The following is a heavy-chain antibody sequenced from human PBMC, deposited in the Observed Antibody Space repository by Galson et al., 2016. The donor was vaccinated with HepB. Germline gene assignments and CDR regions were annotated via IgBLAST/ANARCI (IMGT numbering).Heavy chain of an antibody. CDR2: ISSSSSYI. D-gene: IGHD3-9*01. J-gene: IGHJ4*02. CDR1: GFTFSSYS. Sequence: SLRLSCAASGFTFSSYSMNWVRQAPGKGLEWVSSISSSSSYIYYADSVKGRFTISRDNAKNSLYLQMHSLRAADTAVYYCARDGGGRYSGYEYYFDYWGQGILVTVSS. V-gene: IGHV3-21*04. CDR3: ARDGGGRYSGYEYYFDY.